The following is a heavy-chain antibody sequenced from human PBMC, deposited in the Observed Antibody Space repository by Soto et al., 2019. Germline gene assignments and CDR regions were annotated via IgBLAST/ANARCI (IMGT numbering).Heavy chain of an antibody. CDR1: GGSVSSGSYY. V-gene: IGHV4-61*01. CDR2: IYYTGNT. CDR3: VREKTGDRTFFDS. D-gene: IGHD3-16*01. Sequence: ETLSPTCAVSGGSVSSGSYYGSWIRQPPGKGLEWLGYIYYTGNTNYNPSLKSRLTISVDSSKNQFSLKLSSVTAADTAVYYCVREKTGDRTFFDSWGQGTLVTVSS. J-gene: IGHJ4*02.